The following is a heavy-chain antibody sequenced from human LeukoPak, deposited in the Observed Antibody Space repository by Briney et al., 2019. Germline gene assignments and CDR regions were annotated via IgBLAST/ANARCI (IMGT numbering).Heavy chain of an antibody. J-gene: IGHJ4*02. CDR2: IIPILGIA. V-gene: IGHV1-69*04. Sequence: SVKVSCKASGGTFSSYAISWVRQAPGQGLEWMGRIIPILGIANYAQKFQGRVTITADKSTSTAYMELSSLRSEDTAVYYCARAGYEGIDYFDYWGQGTLVTVSS. D-gene: IGHD5-12*01. CDR1: GGTFSSYA. CDR3: ARAGYEGIDYFDY.